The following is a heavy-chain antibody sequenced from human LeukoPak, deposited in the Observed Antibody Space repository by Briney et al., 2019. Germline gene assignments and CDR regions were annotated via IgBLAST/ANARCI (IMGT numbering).Heavy chain of an antibody. CDR3: ARVWGGYSYYFDY. V-gene: IGHV4-59*08. CDR1: GGSISSYY. CDR2: IYYSGST. Sequence: SETLSLTCTVSGGSISSYYWSWIRQPPGKGLEWIGYIYYSGSTNYNPSFKSRVTISVDTSKNQFSLKLSSVTAADTAVYYCARVWGGYSYYFDYWGQGTLVTVSS. D-gene: IGHD5-18*01. J-gene: IGHJ4*02.